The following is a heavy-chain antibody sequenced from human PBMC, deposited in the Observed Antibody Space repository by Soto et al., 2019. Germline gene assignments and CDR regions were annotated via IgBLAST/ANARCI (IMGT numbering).Heavy chain of an antibody. D-gene: IGHD6-19*01. Sequence: QMQLVQSGAEVKKPGASVKVSCKASGYTFTSYDINWVRQATGQGLEWMGWMNPNSGNTGYAQKFQGRVTMTRNTSISTACMELSSLRSEDTAVYYCARVAVAVYYYGMDVWGQGTTVTVSS. V-gene: IGHV1-8*01. J-gene: IGHJ6*02. CDR2: MNPNSGNT. CDR1: GYTFTSYD. CDR3: ARVAVAVYYYGMDV.